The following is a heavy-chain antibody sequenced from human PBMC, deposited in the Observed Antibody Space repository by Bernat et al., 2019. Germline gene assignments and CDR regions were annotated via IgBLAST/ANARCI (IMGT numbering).Heavy chain of an antibody. CDR1: GLTFSSDW. D-gene: IGHD2-21*01. CDR3: ARSRGRMWSTFDY. V-gene: IGHV3-7*03. J-gene: IGHJ4*02. CDR2: IKGDGSER. Sequence: EVQLVESGGGLVQPGGSLRLSCAASGLTFSSDWMSWVRQAPGKGLGWVAKIKGDGSERYYVDSVEGRLTISRDNAKSALSLQMNSLRAEDTAVYHCARSRGRMWSTFDYWGQGTLVTVSS.